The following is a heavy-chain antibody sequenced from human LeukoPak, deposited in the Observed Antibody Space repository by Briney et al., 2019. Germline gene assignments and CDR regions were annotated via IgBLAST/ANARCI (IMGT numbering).Heavy chain of an antibody. CDR2: IIPIFDTA. Sequence: GASVKVSCKASGGTFSSYAISWVRQAPGQGLEWMGGIIPIFDTANYAQKFQGRVTITADKSTSTAYMELSSLRSEDTAVYYCASRYYDILTGPNWFDPWGQGTLVTVSS. V-gene: IGHV1-69*06. CDR3: ASRYYDILTGPNWFDP. J-gene: IGHJ5*02. D-gene: IGHD3-9*01. CDR1: GGTFSSYA.